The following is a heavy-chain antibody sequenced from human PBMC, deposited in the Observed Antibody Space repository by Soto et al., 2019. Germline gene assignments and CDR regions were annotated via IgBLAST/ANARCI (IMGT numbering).Heavy chain of an antibody. Sequence: GGSLRLSCAGSGFTFNRNAMSWVRQAPGKGLEWVSGITGNSAFTYYADSVKGRFTISRDNSKNTLYLQINTLRVEDTAVYYCAKNRDYDYDAFDVWGKGTVVTVSS. CDR3: AKNRDYDYDAFDV. D-gene: IGHD3-16*01. J-gene: IGHJ3*01. CDR1: GFTFNRNA. CDR2: ITGNSAFT. V-gene: IGHV3-23*01.